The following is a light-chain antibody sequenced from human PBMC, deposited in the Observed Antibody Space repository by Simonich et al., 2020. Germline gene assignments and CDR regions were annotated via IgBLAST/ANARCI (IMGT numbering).Light chain of an antibody. CDR3: SSYAGSNNYWV. CDR1: SSDVGGYNY. Sequence: QSALTQPPSASGSPGQSVTISCTGTSSDVGGYNYVSWYQQHPGKAPKLMIYEVSKRRSGVPDRFSGSKSGNTASLTVSGLQAEDEADYYCSSYAGSNNYWVFGGGTKLTVL. J-gene: IGLJ3*02. CDR2: EVS. V-gene: IGLV2-8*01.